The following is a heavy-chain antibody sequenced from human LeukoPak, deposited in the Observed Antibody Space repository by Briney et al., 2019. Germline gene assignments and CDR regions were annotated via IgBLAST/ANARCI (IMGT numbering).Heavy chain of an antibody. CDR3: AKRGVVIRVILVGFHKEAYYFDS. Sequence: GGSLRLSCAVSGVTLSNYGMTWVRQAPGKGLEWVAGISGSGGSTNYADSVKGRFTISRDNPKNTLYLQMNSLRAEDTAMYFCAKRGVVIRVILVGFHKEAYYFDSWGQGALVTVSS. D-gene: IGHD3-22*01. V-gene: IGHV3-23*01. CDR1: GVTLSNYG. J-gene: IGHJ4*02. CDR2: ISGSGGST.